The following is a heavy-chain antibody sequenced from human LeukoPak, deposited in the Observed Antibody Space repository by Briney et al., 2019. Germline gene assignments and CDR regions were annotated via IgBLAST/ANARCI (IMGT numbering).Heavy chain of an antibody. Sequence: SETLSLTCAVYGGSFSGYYWSWIRQPPGKGLEWIGEINHSGSTNYNPSLKRRVTISVDTSKNQFSLKLSSVTAADTAVYYCARGRYYYDSRGLIYYYYGMDVWGQGTTVTVSS. CDR2: INHSGST. V-gene: IGHV4-34*01. CDR3: ARGRYYYDSRGLIYYYYGMDV. J-gene: IGHJ6*02. CDR1: GGSFSGYY. D-gene: IGHD3-22*01.